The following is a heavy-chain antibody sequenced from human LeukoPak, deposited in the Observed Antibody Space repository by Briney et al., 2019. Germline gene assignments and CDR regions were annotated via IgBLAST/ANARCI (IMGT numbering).Heavy chain of an antibody. V-gene: IGHV3-21*01. J-gene: IGHJ3*02. CDR2: ISSSTSYI. CDR1: GFTFSSYS. Sequence: GGSLRLSCAASGFTFSSYSMNWVRQAPGKGLEWVSSISSSTSYIYYADSVKGRFTISRDNSKNTLYLQMNSLRAEDTAVYYCAKPGVEVAFDIWGQGTMVTVSS. CDR3: AKPGVEVAFDI.